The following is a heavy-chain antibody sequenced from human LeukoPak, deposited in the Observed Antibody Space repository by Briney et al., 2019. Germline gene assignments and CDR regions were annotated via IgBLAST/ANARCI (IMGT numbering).Heavy chain of an antibody. V-gene: IGHV3-30*18. Sequence: PGGSLRLSCAASGFTFSSYGMHWVRQAPGKGLEWVAIISYDGSNKYYADSVKGRFTISRDNSKNTLYLQMNSLRAEDTAVYYCAKDPHPYSSSWPIIYYFDYWGQGTLATVSS. CDR3: AKDPHPYSSSWPIIYYFDY. D-gene: IGHD6-13*01. CDR1: GFTFSSYG. CDR2: ISYDGSNK. J-gene: IGHJ4*02.